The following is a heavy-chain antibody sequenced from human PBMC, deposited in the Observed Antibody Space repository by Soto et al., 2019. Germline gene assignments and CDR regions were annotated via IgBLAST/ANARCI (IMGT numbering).Heavy chain of an antibody. CDR1: GFTFSSYG. J-gene: IGHJ4*02. CDR2: ISYDGSNK. V-gene: IGHV3-30*18. Sequence: GGSLRLSCAASGFTFSSYGMHWVRQAPGKGLEWVAVISYDGSNKYYADSVKGRFTISRDNSKNTLYLQMNSLRAEDTAVYYCAKDGPDYSSGYWGQGTLVTVSS. CDR3: AKDGPDYSSGY. D-gene: IGHD6-25*01.